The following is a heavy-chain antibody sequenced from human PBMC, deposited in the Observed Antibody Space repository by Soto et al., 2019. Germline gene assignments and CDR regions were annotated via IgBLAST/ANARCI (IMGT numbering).Heavy chain of an antibody. V-gene: IGHV4-34*01. Sequence: QVQLQQWGAGLLKPSETLSLTCAVYGGSFSGYYWSWIRQPPGKGLAWIGEINHSGSTNYNPSLTSRVTISVDTSKNQFSLKLSSVTAADTAVYYCARYRLRLGELSPSFGYWGQGTLVTVSS. J-gene: IGHJ4*02. CDR2: INHSGST. CDR1: GGSFSGYY. CDR3: ARYRLRLGELSPSFGY. D-gene: IGHD3-16*02.